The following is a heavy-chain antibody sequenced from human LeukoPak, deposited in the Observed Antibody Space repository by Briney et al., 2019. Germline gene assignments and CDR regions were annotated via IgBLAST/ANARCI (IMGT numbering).Heavy chain of an antibody. CDR2: IIPILGIA. V-gene: IGHV1-69*04. Sequence: SVKVSCKASGGTFSSYAISWVRQAPGQGLEWMGRIIPILGIANYAQKFQGRVTMTRDTSTSTVYMELSSLRSEDTAVYYCARDTDYYYGSGSYYKPLGYWGQGTLVTVSS. CDR3: ARDTDYYYGSGSYYKPLGY. J-gene: IGHJ4*02. CDR1: GGTFSSYA. D-gene: IGHD3-10*01.